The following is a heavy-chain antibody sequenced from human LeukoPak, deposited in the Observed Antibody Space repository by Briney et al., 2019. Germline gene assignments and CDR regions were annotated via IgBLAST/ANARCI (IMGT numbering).Heavy chain of an antibody. D-gene: IGHD1-14*01. CDR2: IRYEGSTK. CDR1: GFSFRDSG. V-gene: IGHV3-30*02. J-gene: IGHJ4*02. CDR3: AKEYNHGNEY. Sequence: GGSLRLSCAASGFSFRDSGMHWVRQAPGKGLEWVAFIRYEGSTKSYADSVKGRFTVSRDNSKNTLYLQMNSLRPEDTAVYYCAKEYNHGNEYWGQGALVTVST.